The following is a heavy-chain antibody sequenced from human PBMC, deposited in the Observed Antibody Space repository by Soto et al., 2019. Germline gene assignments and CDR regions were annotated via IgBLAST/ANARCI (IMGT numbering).Heavy chain of an antibody. Sequence: PGESLKISCKGSGYSFTSYWIGWVRQMPGKGLEWMGIIYPGDSDTRYSPSFQGQVTISADKSISTAYLPWSSLKASDTAMYYCARRGARTEHYYGMDVWGQGTKVTVSS. V-gene: IGHV5-51*01. D-gene: IGHD3-16*01. CDR2: IYPGDSDT. J-gene: IGHJ6*02. CDR1: GYSFTSYW. CDR3: ARRGARTEHYYGMDV.